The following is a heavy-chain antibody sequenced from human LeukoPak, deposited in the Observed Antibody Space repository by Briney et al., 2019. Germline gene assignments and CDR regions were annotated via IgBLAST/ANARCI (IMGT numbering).Heavy chain of an antibody. Sequence: ASVKVSCKASGYTFTSYDINWVRQATGQGLEWMGWMNPNSGNTGYAQKFQGRVTMTRNTSISTAYMELSSLRPEDTAVYYCARGPLGSYYDFWSGYYTGNLIDYWGQGTLVSVSS. V-gene: IGHV1-8*01. D-gene: IGHD3-3*01. J-gene: IGHJ4*02. CDR3: ARGPLGSYYDFWSGYYTGNLIDY. CDR1: GYTFTSYD. CDR2: MNPNSGNT.